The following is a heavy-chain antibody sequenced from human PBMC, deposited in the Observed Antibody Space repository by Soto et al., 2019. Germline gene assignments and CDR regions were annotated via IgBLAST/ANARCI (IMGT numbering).Heavy chain of an antibody. CDR3: ARHTWGRQRGWFDP. D-gene: IGHD7-27*01. Sequence: SDTLSLTCTVSGGSISDTNYYWVWIRQPLGKGLEWIGSIYYSGTTFYNPSLKSRVTISLDTSKNQFSLKLSSVTAADTAVFYCARHTWGRQRGWFDPWGQGTLVTVSP. J-gene: IGHJ5*02. CDR2: IYYSGTT. CDR1: GGSISDTNYY. V-gene: IGHV4-39*01.